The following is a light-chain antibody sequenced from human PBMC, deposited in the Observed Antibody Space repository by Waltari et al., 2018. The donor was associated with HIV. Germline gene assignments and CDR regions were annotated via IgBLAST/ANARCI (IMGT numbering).Light chain of an antibody. V-gene: IGLV2-14*01. Sequence: QSALTQPASVSGSPGQSITNSCTGTSSDVGGYNYVSWYQQHPGKAPKLLISEVSNRPSGISNRFSGSKSGNTAPLTISGLQTEDEANYYCSSYTTSTTPVVFGGGTKLTVL. CDR1: SSDVGGYNY. CDR2: EVS. CDR3: SSYTTSTTPVV. J-gene: IGLJ2*01.